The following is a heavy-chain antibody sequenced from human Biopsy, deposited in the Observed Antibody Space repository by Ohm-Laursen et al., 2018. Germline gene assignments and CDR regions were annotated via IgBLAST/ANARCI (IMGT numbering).Heavy chain of an antibody. CDR1: GGTFSNYG. D-gene: IGHD3-9*01. Sequence: SVKVSCKAPGGTFSNYGVNWVRQAPGQGLEWLGGNIPILGTGNYAHQFQDRVTVVADTSTSTATMELRSLRSDDTAVYYCATKLTGYFHHWGQGTPVTVSS. J-gene: IGHJ1*01. V-gene: IGHV1-69*06. CDR2: NIPILGTG. CDR3: ATKLTGYFHH.